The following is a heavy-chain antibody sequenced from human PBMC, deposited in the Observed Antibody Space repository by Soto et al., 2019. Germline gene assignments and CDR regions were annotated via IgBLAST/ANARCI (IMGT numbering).Heavy chain of an antibody. J-gene: IGHJ4*02. D-gene: IGHD6-19*01. Sequence: QVQLVESGGGVVQPGRSLRLSCTASGFTFRNYAVTWVRQAPGKGLEWVAVTSYDGGTKYYADSVKGRFTVSRDNSNNTLYLQMNSLGAEDTAVYYCAREGDSSGWYFDYWGQGTLVTVSS. CDR2: TSYDGGTK. CDR3: AREGDSSGWYFDY. V-gene: IGHV3-30-3*01. CDR1: GFTFRNYA.